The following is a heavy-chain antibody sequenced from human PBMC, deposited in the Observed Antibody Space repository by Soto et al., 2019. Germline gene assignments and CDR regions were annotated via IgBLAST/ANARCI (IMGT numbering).Heavy chain of an antibody. V-gene: IGHV3-30-3*01. Sequence: QVQLVESGGGVVQSGRSLRLSCAASGFTFSNYAMHWVRQAPGKGPEWVGGISYDGSNQYYTDSVKGRFTISRDNSKSTLYVQMSSLRAEDTAVYYCARNRASTGWTYHFDYWGQGTLVTVSS. CDR3: ARNRASTGWTYHFDY. CDR2: ISYDGSNQ. CDR1: GFTFSNYA. J-gene: IGHJ4*02. D-gene: IGHD6-25*01.